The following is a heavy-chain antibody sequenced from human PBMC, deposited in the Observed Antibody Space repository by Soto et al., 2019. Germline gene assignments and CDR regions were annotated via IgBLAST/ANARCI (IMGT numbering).Heavy chain of an antibody. Sequence: PGGSLRLSCAASRFAFSSYAMNWVRQAPGEGLECVATISGGVGKYADSVKGRFTISRDNSKSTLFLQMDSLGAEDTATYYCAKENPYNYGHGFDVWGQGTLVTVSS. J-gene: IGHJ3*01. CDR3: AKENPYNYGHGFDV. CDR1: RFAFSSYA. D-gene: IGHD1-20*01. CDR2: ISGGVG. V-gene: IGHV3-23*01.